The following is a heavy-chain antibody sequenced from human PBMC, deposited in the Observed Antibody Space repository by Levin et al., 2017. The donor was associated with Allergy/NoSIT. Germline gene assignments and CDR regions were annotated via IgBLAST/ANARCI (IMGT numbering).Heavy chain of an antibody. CDR1: GFTFSNAW. V-gene: IGHV3-15*01. CDR2: IKSKVNGGTI. Sequence: GGSLRLSCAGSGFTFSNAWMNWVRQAPGKGLEWVGRIKSKVNGGTIDYAAPVKGRFTISRDDSKNVVYLQMDSLMTEDTAVYWCCTGGYFLDFWGRGAPVTVSS. CDR3: CTGGYFLDF. J-gene: IGHJ4*02. D-gene: IGHD3-10*01.